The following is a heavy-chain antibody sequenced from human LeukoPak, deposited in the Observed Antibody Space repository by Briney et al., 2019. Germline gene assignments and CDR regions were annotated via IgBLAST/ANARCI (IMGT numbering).Heavy chain of an antibody. J-gene: IGHJ4*02. Sequence: GGSLRLSCAASGFTFSTNYMSWVRQAPGKGLEWVSVIYTSGNTYYADSVRGRFTISRDKSKNTVFLQMTSLRAEDTAVYYCARFPTSDYYYFDYWGQGTLITVSS. D-gene: IGHD2-21*01. V-gene: IGHV3-66*01. CDR2: IYTSGNT. CDR3: ARFPTSDYYYFDY. CDR1: GFTFSTNY.